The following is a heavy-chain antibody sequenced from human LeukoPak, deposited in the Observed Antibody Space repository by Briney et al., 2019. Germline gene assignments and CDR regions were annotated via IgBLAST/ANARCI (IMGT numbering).Heavy chain of an antibody. CDR1: GYTFTSYG. V-gene: IGHV1-18*01. Sequence: SVKVSCKASGYTFTSYGIGWVRQAPGQGLEWMGWISAYNGNTNYAQKFQGRVTITTEESTSTAYMELSSLRSEDTAVYYCARDVNSRGPFDYWGQGTLVTVSS. J-gene: IGHJ4*02. CDR2: ISAYNGNT. D-gene: IGHD2/OR15-2a*01. CDR3: ARDVNSRGPFDY.